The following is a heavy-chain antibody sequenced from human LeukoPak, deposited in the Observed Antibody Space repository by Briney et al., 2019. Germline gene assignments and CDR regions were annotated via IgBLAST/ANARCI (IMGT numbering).Heavy chain of an antibody. CDR1: GFTFSSYA. CDR3: ARPRWTVVVPIPLDY. V-gene: IGHV3-30-3*01. CDR2: ISYDGSNK. D-gene: IGHD3-22*01. Sequence: QPGGSLRLSCAASGFTFSSYAMHWVRQAPGKGLEWVAVISYDGSNKYYADSVKGRFTISRDNSKNTLYLQMNGLRAEDTAVYYCARPRWTVVVPIPLDYWGQGTLVTVSS. J-gene: IGHJ4*02.